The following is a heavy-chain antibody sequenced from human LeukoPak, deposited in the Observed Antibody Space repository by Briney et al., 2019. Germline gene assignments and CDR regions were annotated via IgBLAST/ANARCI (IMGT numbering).Heavy chain of an antibody. CDR2: INHSGST. CDR3: ARGLYVYYDFWSGYPHSDYFDY. J-gene: IGHJ4*02. V-gene: IGHV4-34*01. Sequence: PSETLSLTCAVYGGSFSGYYWSWIRQPPGKGLEWIGEINHSGSTNYNPSLKSRVTISVDTSKNQFSLKLSSVTAAGTAVYYCARGLYVYYDFWSGYPHSDYFDYWGQGTLVTVSS. D-gene: IGHD3-3*01. CDR1: GGSFSGYY.